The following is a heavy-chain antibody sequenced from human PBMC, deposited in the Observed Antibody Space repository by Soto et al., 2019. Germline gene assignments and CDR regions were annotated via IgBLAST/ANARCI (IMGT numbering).Heavy chain of an antibody. CDR2: IFHTGGT. D-gene: IGHD6-25*01. J-gene: IGHJ4*02. CDR3: ARVFSSGSGWMYSIDF. Sequence: QVQLQESGPGLVKPSETLSLTCTVSSDSIAGENWWSWVRQPPGMGLAWIGEIFHTGGTNYNPSLKSRATMEVDKAKNQFSLKLISATAADTAVYYCARVFSSGSGWMYSIDFWGQGTLVSVSS. V-gene: IGHV4-4*02. CDR1: SDSIAGENW.